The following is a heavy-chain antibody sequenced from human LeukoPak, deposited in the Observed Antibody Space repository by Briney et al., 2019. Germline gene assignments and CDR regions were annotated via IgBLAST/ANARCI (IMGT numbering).Heavy chain of an antibody. Sequence: SETLSLTCTVSGGSISSYYWSWIRQPAGKGLEWIGRIYTSGSTNYNPTLKSRVTMSVDTSKIQFSLKRSSVTAADSAVYYCARVAYSSGWYYFDYWGQGTLVTVSS. CDR1: GGSISSYY. J-gene: IGHJ4*02. D-gene: IGHD6-19*01. CDR3: ARVAYSSGWYYFDY. V-gene: IGHV4-4*07. CDR2: IYTSGST.